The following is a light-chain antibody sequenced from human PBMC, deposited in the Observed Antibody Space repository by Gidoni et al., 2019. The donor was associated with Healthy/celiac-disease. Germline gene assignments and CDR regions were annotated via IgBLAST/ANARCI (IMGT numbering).Light chain of an antibody. CDR3: QQHFSTPPFT. J-gene: IGKJ3*01. Sequence: DIVMTQSPDSLAVSLGERATINCKSSQSVLYSSNNKNYLAWYQQKPGQPPKLLIYWASTRESGVPDRLSGSGSGTEFTLTISSLQAEDVAVYYGQQHFSTPPFTFGPGTKVDIK. CDR2: WAS. CDR1: QSVLYSSNNKNY. V-gene: IGKV4-1*01.